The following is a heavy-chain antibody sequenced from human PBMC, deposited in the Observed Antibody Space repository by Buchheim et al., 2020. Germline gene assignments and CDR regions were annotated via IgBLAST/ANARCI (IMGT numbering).Heavy chain of an antibody. CDR2: IKQDGSEK. J-gene: IGHJ6*02. V-gene: IGHV3-7*03. CDR1: GFTFSSYW. Sequence: EVQLVESGGGLVQPGGSLRLSCAASGFTFSSYWMSWVRQAPGKGLEWVANIKQDGSEKYYVDSVKGRFTISRDNAKNSLSLQMNSLRAEDTAVYYCARERYCSSTSCYPSLYYYYYGMDVWGQGTT. D-gene: IGHD2-2*01. CDR3: ARERYCSSTSCYPSLYYYYYGMDV.